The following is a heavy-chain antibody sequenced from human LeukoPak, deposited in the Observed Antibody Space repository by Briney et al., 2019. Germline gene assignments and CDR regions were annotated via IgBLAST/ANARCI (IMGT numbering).Heavy chain of an antibody. CDR1: GGSITSYY. CDR2: IYDSGST. CDR3: ARVAYSSGWYWFDP. V-gene: IGHV4-59*01. Sequence: PSETLSLTCTVSGGSITSYYWSWIRQPPGKGLEWIGYIYDSGSTTYNPSLKSRVTISIDTSKNQFSLKLSFVTAADTAMYYCARVAYSSGWYWFDPWGQGALVTVSS. D-gene: IGHD6-19*01. J-gene: IGHJ5*02.